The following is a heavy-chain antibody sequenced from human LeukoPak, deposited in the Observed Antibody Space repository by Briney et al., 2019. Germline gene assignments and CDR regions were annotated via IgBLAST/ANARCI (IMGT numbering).Heavy chain of an antibody. V-gene: IGHV4-31*03. CDR2: IYYSGST. J-gene: IGHJ4*02. CDR1: GGSISSGGYY. CDR3: ARGPSGSPVHFDY. D-gene: IGHD1-26*01. Sequence: SETLSPTCTVSGGSISSGGYYWNWIRQHPGKGLEWIGYIYYSGSTYYNPSLKSRLTISVDTSKIQFSLKLSSVTAADTAVYYCARGPSGSPVHFDYWGQGTLVTVSS.